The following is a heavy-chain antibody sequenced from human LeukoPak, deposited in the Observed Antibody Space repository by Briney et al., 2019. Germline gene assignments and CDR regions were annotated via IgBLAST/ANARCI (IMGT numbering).Heavy chain of an antibody. D-gene: IGHD3-10*01. CDR1: GFSVRSYW. V-gene: IGHV3-74*01. CDR2: INSDGSST. CDR3: ARYYYGSGTSFDP. J-gene: IGHJ5*02. Sequence: GGSLRLSCAASGFSVRSYWMHWVRQVPGKGLIWVSQINSDGSSTSYADSVKGRFTTSRDNAKNSLYLQMNSLRAEDTAVFYCARYYYGSGTSFDPWGQGTLVTVSS.